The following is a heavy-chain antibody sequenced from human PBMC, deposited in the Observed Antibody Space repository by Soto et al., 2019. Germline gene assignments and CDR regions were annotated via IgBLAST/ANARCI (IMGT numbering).Heavy chain of an antibody. Sequence: ASVKVSFKASGYGFSFGFSWVRQAPGQGLEWMGWISASDGSTNSAQKFRGRISMTTDTSTNTAYMELSSLRSEDTAVYYCARGLYCSSTSCYTDNWFDPWGQGTLVTVSS. V-gene: IGHV1-18*01. CDR1: GYGFSFG. CDR3: ARGLYCSSTSCYTDNWFDP. D-gene: IGHD2-2*02. J-gene: IGHJ5*02. CDR2: ISASDGST.